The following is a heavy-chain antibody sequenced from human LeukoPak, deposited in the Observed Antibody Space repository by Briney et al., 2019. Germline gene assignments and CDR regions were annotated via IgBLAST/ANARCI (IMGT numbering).Heavy chain of an antibody. CDR1: GGSFSGYY. Sequence: SETLSLTCAVYGGSFSGYYWSWIRQPPGKGLEWIGEINHSGSTNYNPSLKSRVTISVDTSKNQFSLKLSSVTAADTAVYYCARRLLAARPDWFDPWGQGTLVTVS. CDR3: ARRLLAARPDWFDP. CDR2: INHSGST. D-gene: IGHD6-6*01. J-gene: IGHJ5*02. V-gene: IGHV4-34*01.